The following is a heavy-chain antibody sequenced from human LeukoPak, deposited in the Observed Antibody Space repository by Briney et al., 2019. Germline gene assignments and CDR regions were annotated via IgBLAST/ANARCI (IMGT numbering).Heavy chain of an antibody. Sequence: PGGSLRLSCAASGFTFSTYAMSWVRQAPGKGLEWVSGISGSGDYTYYADSVKGRFTISRDNSKNTLYLQMNSLRAEDTAVYYCVKDIQLSTWGPGTMVTVSS. J-gene: IGHJ3*01. CDR1: GFTFSTYA. V-gene: IGHV3-23*01. CDR3: VKDIQLST. CDR2: ISGSGDYT. D-gene: IGHD5-24*01.